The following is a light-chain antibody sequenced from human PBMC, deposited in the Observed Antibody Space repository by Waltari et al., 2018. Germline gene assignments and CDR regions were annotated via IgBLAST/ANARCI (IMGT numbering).Light chain of an antibody. J-gene: IGLJ3*02. CDR2: EVS. Sequence: QSALTQPPSASGSPGQSVTISCTGTSSDVGGYHYVSWYQHHPGKAPKFMIYEVSKRPLGVPYRFSGSKSSNTASLTVSGLQAEYESYYSCSSYAGSNTWVFGGGTKLTVL. CDR3: SSYAGSNTWV. CDR1: SSDVGGYHY. V-gene: IGLV2-8*01.